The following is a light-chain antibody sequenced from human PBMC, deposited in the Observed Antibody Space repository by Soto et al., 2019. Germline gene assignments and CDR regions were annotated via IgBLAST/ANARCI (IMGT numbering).Light chain of an antibody. CDR2: DVS. CDR1: QNISNY. CDR3: QQHGSSPWM. V-gene: IGKV3-11*01. J-gene: IGKJ1*01. Sequence: EIVLTQSPGTPSLSPGKRATLSCRASQNISNYLIWYQQKPGQAPRLLIYDVSNRATGIPARFSGSGSGTDFTLTISSLEPEDFAVYYCQQHGSSPWMFGQGTKVDIK.